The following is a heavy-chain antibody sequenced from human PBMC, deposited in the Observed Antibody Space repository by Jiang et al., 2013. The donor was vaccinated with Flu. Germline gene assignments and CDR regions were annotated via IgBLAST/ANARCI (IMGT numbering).Heavy chain of an antibody. CDR2: ISSSGSTI. Sequence: EWVSYISSSGSTIYYADSVKGRFTISRDNAKNSLYLQMNSLRAEDTAVYYCARDYMDCSSTSCWYYFDYWGQGTLVTVSS. J-gene: IGHJ4*02. D-gene: IGHD2-2*01. V-gene: IGHV3-48*03. CDR3: ARDYMDCSSTSCWYYFDY.